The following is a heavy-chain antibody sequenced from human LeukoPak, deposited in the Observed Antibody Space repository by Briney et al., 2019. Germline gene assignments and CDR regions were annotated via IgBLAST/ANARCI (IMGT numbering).Heavy chain of an antibody. CDR2: ISWNSGSI. CDR1: GFTFDDYA. Sequence: GGSLRLSCAASGFTFDDYAMHWVRQAPGKGLKWVSGISWNSGSIGYADSVKGRFTISRDNAKNSLYLQMNSLRAEDTALYYCAKDIYIVATMAYFDYWGQGTLVIVSA. V-gene: IGHV3-9*01. CDR3: AKDIYIVATMAYFDY. D-gene: IGHD5-12*01. J-gene: IGHJ4*02.